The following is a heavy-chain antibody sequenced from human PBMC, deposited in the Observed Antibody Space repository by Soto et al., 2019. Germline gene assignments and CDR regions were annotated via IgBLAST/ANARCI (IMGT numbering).Heavy chain of an antibody. Sequence: GGSLRLSCATSGFNISNYAMSWVRQAPGKGLEWVSGISTRGANTYYADSVRGRFTISRDNSKNTVDLQMNNLTAEDTALYYCTRETLRGGHSDNWGQGTRVTVSS. CDR3: TRETLRGGHSDN. CDR1: GFNISNYA. J-gene: IGHJ4*02. V-gene: IGHV3-23*01. CDR2: ISTRGANT. D-gene: IGHD2-15*01.